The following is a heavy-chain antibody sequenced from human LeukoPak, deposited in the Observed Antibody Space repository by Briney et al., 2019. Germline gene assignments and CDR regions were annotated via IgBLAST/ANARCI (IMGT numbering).Heavy chain of an antibody. D-gene: IGHD6-13*01. J-gene: IGHJ4*02. CDR1: GGSISSSSYY. CDR3: ARARGQQLVT. CDR2: IYYSGST. Sequence: SETLSLTCTVSGGSISSSSYYWGWIRQPPGKGLEWIGSIYYSGSTYYNPSHKSRVTISVDTSKNQFSLKLSSVTAADTAVYYCARARGQQLVTWGQGTLVTVSS. V-gene: IGHV4-39*01.